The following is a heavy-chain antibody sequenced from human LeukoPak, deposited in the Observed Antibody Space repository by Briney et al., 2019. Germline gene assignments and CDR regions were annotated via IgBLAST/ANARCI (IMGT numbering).Heavy chain of an antibody. CDR2: ISSSGSTM. D-gene: IGHD6-13*01. CDR1: GFTFSSYE. J-gene: IGHJ4*02. Sequence: PGGSLRLSCAASGFTFSSYEMNWVRQAPGKGLEWVSYISSSGSTMYYADSVKGRFTISRDNAKNSLYLQMNSLRAEDTAVYYCARDHSSSWTFDYWGQGTLVTVSS. V-gene: IGHV3-48*03. CDR3: ARDHSSSWTFDY.